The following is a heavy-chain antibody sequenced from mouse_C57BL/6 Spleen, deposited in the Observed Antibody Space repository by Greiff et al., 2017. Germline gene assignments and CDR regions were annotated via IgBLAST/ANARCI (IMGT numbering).Heavy chain of an antibody. CDR1: GFTFSDYG. J-gene: IGHJ3*01. CDR3: ARRPSFAY. Sequence: EVKLVESGGGLVKPGGSLKLSCAASGFTFSDYGMHWVRQAPEKGLEWVAYISSGSSTIYYADTVKGRFTIARENDKNTLLLQMTSLGSEDTAMYYCARRPSFAYWGQGTLVTVSA. V-gene: IGHV5-17*01. CDR2: ISSGSSTI.